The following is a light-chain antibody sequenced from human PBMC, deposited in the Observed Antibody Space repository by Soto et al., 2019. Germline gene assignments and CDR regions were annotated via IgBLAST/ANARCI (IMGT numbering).Light chain of an antibody. CDR2: SND. V-gene: IGLV1-44*01. Sequence: QSALTQPPSVSGTPGQRVSISCSGGSSNIGSTAVDWYQQVPGMAPKLLIYSNDQRPSGVPDRFSGSKSGTSGSLVISGLQSEDEADYFCATWDYDLNGVVFGGGTQLTVL. CDR3: ATWDYDLNGVV. J-gene: IGLJ7*01. CDR1: SSNIGSTA.